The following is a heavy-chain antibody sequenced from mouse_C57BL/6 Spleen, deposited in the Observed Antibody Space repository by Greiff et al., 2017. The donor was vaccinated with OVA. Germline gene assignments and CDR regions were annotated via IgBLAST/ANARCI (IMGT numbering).Heavy chain of an antibody. J-gene: IGHJ4*01. CDR2: ISSGSSTI. D-gene: IGHD4-1*01. Sequence: EVQLVESGGGLVKPGGSLKLSCAASGFTFSDYGMHWVRQAPEQGLEWVAYISSGSSTIYYADKVKGRFTISRDNAKNTLFLQMTSLRSEDTSRYYCAKLFMDYWGQGTSVTVSS. CDR1: GFTFSDYG. V-gene: IGHV5-17*01. CDR3: AKLFMDY.